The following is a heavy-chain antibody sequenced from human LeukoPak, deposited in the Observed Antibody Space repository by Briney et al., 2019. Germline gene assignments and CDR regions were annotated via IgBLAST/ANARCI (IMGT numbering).Heavy chain of an antibody. Sequence: GGSLRLSCAASGFTFSSYWMSWVRQAPGKGLEWVANIKQDGSEKYYVDSVKGRFTISRDNAKNSLYLQMNSLRAEDTAVYYCASSYYDSSGYSDYWGQGTLVTASS. J-gene: IGHJ4*02. CDR3: ASSYYDSSGYSDY. V-gene: IGHV3-7*01. CDR1: GFTFSSYW. CDR2: IKQDGSEK. D-gene: IGHD3-22*01.